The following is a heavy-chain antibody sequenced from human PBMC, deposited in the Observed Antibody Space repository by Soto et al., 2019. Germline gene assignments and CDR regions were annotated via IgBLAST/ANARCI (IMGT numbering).Heavy chain of an antibody. D-gene: IGHD3-16*01. J-gene: IGHJ6*02. Sequence: GGSLRLSCAASGFTFSSYSMNWVRQAPGKGLEWVSSISSSSSYIYYADSVKGRFTISRDNAKNSLYLQMNSLRAEDTAVYYCARDGPADVSYYYYGMDVWGQGTTVTVSS. CDR1: GFTFSSYS. V-gene: IGHV3-21*01. CDR2: ISSSSSYI. CDR3: ARDGPADVSYYYYGMDV.